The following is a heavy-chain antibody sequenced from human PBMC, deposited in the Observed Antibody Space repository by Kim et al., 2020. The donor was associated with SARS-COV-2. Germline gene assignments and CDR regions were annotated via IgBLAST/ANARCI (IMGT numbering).Heavy chain of an antibody. Sequence: SETLSLTCTVSGDSISSDIYYWAWFRQPPGKGLEWIGSIYYTGTTYYNRYLQRRVAMSIDNSKNQFSLKLSSVAATETAVFYCARQEGVTAGRSHFDYWGQGVLVTVSS. J-gene: IGHJ4*02. CDR1: GDSISSDIYY. D-gene: IGHD6-13*01. CDR3: ARQEGVTAGRSHFDY. CDR2: IYYTGTT. V-gene: IGHV4-39*01.